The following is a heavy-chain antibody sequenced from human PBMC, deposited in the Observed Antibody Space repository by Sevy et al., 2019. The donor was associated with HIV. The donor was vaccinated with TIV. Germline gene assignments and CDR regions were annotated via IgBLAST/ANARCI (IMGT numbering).Heavy chain of an antibody. CDR3: ARDPITMVRGVVVGHYYYYGMDV. V-gene: IGHV1-18*04. Sequence: ASVKVSCKASGYTFTSYGISWVRQAPGQGLEWMGWISAYNGNTNYAQKLQGRVTMTTDTSTSTAYMGLRSLRSDDTXXXXCARDPITMVRGVVVGHYYYYGMDVWGQGTTVTVSS. J-gene: IGHJ6*02. CDR1: GYTFTSYG. D-gene: IGHD3-10*01. CDR2: ISAYNGNT.